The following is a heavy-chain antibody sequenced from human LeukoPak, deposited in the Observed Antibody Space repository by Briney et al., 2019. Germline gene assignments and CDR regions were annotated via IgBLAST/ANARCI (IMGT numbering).Heavy chain of an antibody. V-gene: IGHV4-4*02. J-gene: IGHJ4*02. CDR3: ARGLIFGVVITHFDY. CDR1: GGSITNDNW. Sequence: SETLSLTCTVSGGSITNDNWWTWVRQSPAKGLEWIGEIFHSGSTTSNPSLKSRVTVSMDKSKNQFSLKLSSVTAADTAVYYCARGLIFGVVITHFDYWGQGTLVTVSS. D-gene: IGHD3-3*01. CDR2: IFHSGST.